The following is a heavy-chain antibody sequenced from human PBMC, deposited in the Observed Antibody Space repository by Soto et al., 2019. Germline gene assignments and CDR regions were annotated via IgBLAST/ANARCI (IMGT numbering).Heavy chain of an antibody. Sequence: SETLSLTCTVSGGSISSYYWSLIRQPPGKGLEWIGYIYYSGSTNYNPSLKSRVTISVDTSKNQLSLKLSSVTAADTAVYYCARSTYYDSSGYHPPTVEFDYWGQGTLVTVSS. D-gene: IGHD3-22*01. CDR2: IYYSGST. CDR3: ARSTYYDSSGYHPPTVEFDY. V-gene: IGHV4-59*01. CDR1: GGSISSYY. J-gene: IGHJ4*02.